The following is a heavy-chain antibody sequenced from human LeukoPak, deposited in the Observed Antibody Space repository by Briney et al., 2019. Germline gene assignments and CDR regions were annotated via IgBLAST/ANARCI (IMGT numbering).Heavy chain of an antibody. CDR1: GYTFTSYG. J-gene: IGHJ4*02. CDR2: ISAYNGNT. CDR3: ARERTGEYDY. Sequence: ASVKVSCKASGYTFTSYGISWVRQAPGQGLEWMGWISAYNGNTNYAQKFQGRVTMTRDTSISTAYMELSRLRSDDTAVYYCARERTGEYDYWGQGTLVTVSS. V-gene: IGHV1-18*01. D-gene: IGHD7-27*01.